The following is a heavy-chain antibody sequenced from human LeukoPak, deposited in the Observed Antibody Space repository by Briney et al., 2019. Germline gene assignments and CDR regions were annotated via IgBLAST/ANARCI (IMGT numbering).Heavy chain of an antibody. CDR2: ISSSSSYI. D-gene: IGHD1-26*01. J-gene: IGHJ4*02. Sequence: GGSLRLSCAASGSTFSSYSMNWVRQAPGKGLEWVSSISSSSSYIYYADSVKGRFTISRDNAKNSLYLQMNSLRAEDTAVYYCAREGTNTVGAPAPFDYWGQGTLVTVSS. CDR1: GSTFSSYS. CDR3: AREGTNTVGAPAPFDY. V-gene: IGHV3-21*01.